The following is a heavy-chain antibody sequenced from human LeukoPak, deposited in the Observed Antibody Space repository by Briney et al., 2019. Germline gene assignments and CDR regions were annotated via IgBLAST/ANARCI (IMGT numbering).Heavy chain of an antibody. CDR1: VGSFSGYY. D-gene: IGHD5-24*01. V-gene: IGHV4-34*01. CDR2: INHSGST. Sequence: SETLSLTCAVYVGSFSGYYWSWIRQPPGKGLEWIGEINHSGSTNYNPSLKSRVTISVDTSKNQFSLKLSSVTAADTAVYYCASHVEMATINVGYFDYWGQGTLVTVSS. J-gene: IGHJ4*02. CDR3: ASHVEMATINVGYFDY.